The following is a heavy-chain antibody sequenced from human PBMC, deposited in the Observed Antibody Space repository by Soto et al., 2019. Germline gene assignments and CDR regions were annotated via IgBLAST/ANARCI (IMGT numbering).Heavy chain of an antibody. V-gene: IGHV3-30*18. CDR2: ISYDGSNK. J-gene: IGHJ6*02. D-gene: IGHD2-2*01. Sequence: SCKASGYSFTDYHMHWVRQAPGKGLEWVAVISYDGSNKYYADSVKGRFTISRDNSKNTLYLQMNSLRAEDTAVYYCAKDLFSKTQLPRGVYYYYYGMDVWGQGTTVTVSS. CDR3: AKDLFSKTQLPRGVYYYYYGMDV. CDR1: GYSFTDYH.